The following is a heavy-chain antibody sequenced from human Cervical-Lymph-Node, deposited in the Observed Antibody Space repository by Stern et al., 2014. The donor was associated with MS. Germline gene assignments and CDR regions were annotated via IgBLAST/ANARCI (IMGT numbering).Heavy chain of an antibody. V-gene: IGHV4-59*01. Sequence: VQLQESGPGLLRPSETLSLTCTVSGASITSYYWSWIRQPPGKGLEWIGYIYYSGTTNYNASLKGRVAISIDPSKTQFSLRLSSFTAADTAVYYCARATDLWGQGTLVTVSS. CDR1: GASITSYY. J-gene: IGHJ5*02. CDR2: IYYSGTT. CDR3: ARATDL.